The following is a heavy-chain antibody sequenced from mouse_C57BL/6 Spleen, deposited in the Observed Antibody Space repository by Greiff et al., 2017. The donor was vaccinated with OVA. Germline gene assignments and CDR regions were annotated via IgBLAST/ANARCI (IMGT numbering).Heavy chain of an antibody. CDR3: AREGNYYGSSYVDY. CDR2: IDPNSGGT. Sequence: QVQLKQPGAELVKPGASVKLSCKASGYTFTSYWMHWVKQRPGRGLEWIGRIDPNSGGTTYNEKFKSKATLTVDKPSSTAYMQLSSLTSEDSAVYYCAREGNYYGSSYVDYWGQGTTLTVSS. J-gene: IGHJ2*01. D-gene: IGHD1-1*01. V-gene: IGHV1-72*01. CDR1: GYTFTSYW.